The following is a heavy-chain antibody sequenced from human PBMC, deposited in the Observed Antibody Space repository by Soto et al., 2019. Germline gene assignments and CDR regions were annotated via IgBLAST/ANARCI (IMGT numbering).Heavy chain of an antibody. CDR2: FDPEDGET. Sequence: ASVKVSCKVSGYTLTELSMHWVRQAPGKGLEWMGGFDPEDGETIYAQKFQGRVTITADESTSTAYMELSSLRSEDTAVYYCARGLGYSYGCFDYWGQGTRVTVSS. CDR3: ARGLGYSYGCFDY. CDR1: GYTLTELS. D-gene: IGHD5-18*01. J-gene: IGHJ4*02. V-gene: IGHV1-24*01.